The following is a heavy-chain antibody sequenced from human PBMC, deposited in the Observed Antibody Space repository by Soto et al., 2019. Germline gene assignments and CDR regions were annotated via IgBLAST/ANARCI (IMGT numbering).Heavy chain of an antibody. J-gene: IGHJ3*02. V-gene: IGHV3-23*01. CDR3: AQSKSPPWAFDI. Sequence: PGGSLRLSCAASGFTFINYAMNWVRQAPGKGLEWVSGISGSGGSTYYADSVKGRVTISRDNSKNTLFLQMNSLRAEDTALYYCAQSKSPPWAFDIWGQGTMVTVSS. CDR2: ISGSGGST. CDR1: GFTFINYA.